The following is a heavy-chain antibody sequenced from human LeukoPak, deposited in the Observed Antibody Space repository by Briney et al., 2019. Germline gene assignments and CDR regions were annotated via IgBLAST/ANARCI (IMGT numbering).Heavy chain of an antibody. CDR2: IKEDGSEK. Sequence: TGGSLRLSCAASGFTFSDYWMTWVRQAPGKGLEWVANIKEDGSEKNYVDSMEGRFTISRDNARNSLYLQMDSLRVEDTAVYYCARGVAAADWGQGTLVTVSS. D-gene: IGHD6-25*01. J-gene: IGHJ4*02. CDR3: ARGVAAAD. V-gene: IGHV3-7*03. CDR1: GFTFSDYW.